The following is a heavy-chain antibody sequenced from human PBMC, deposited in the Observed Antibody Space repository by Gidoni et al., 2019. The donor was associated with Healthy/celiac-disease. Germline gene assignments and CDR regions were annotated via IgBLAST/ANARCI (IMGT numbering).Heavy chain of an antibody. V-gene: IGHV4-39*01. CDR3: VIGVVTFDY. Sequence: DGLEWIGSIYYSGSTYYNPSLKSRVTISVDTSKNQFSLKLSSVTAADTAVYYCVIGVVTFDYWGREPWSPSPQ. CDR2: IYYSGST. D-gene: IGHD3-3*01. J-gene: IGHJ4*02.